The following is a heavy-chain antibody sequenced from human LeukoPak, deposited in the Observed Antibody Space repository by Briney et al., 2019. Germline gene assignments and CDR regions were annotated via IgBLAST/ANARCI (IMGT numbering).Heavy chain of an antibody. J-gene: IGHJ5*02. CDR1: GFSLRTSGVG. CDR3: AHSLVPLNWFDP. CDR2: IYWDDDK. D-gene: IGHD2-8*02. Sequence: ESGPTLVKPTQTLTLSCTCSGFSLRTSGVGVGWIRQPPGKALEWLALIYWDDDKRYSPSLKSRLTITKDTSKNQVVLTMTNMDPVDTATYYCAHSLVPLNWFDPWGQGTLVTVSS. V-gene: IGHV2-5*02.